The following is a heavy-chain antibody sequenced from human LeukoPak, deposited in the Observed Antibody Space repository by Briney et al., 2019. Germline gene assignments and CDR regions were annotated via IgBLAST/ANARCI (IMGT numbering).Heavy chain of an antibody. V-gene: IGHV3-21*01. Sequence: GGSLRLSCAASGFTFSSYGMHWVRQAPGKGLEWVSSISSSSSYIYYADSVKGRFTISRDNAKNSLYLQINSLRAEDTAVYYCARAGDGYNDAFDIWGQGTMVTVSS. CDR3: ARAGDGYNDAFDI. D-gene: IGHD5-24*01. CDR2: ISSSSSYI. J-gene: IGHJ3*02. CDR1: GFTFSSYG.